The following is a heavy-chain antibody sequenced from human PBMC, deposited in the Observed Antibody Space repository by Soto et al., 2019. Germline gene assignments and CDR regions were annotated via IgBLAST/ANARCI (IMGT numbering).Heavy chain of an antibody. CDR1: GGSISSSSYY. D-gene: IGHD3-3*02. V-gene: IGHV4-39*01. CDR2: IYYSGST. CDR3: ASPKIAFYNWFDP. Sequence: PSETLSLTCTVSGGSISSSSYYWGWIRQPPGKGLEWIGSIYYSGSTYYNPSLKSRVTISVDTSKNQFSLKLSSVTAADTAVYYCASPKIAFYNWFDPSVQGTLVTVSS. J-gene: IGHJ5*02.